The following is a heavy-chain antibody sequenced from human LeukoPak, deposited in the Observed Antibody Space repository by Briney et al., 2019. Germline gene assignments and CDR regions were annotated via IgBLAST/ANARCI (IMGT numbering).Heavy chain of an antibody. CDR3: ARDTRKGDLDY. CDR2: MWYDESSK. V-gene: IGHV3-33*01. J-gene: IGHJ4*02. CDR1: GFTFNKYG. D-gene: IGHD3-16*01. Sequence: GGSLRLSCEASGFTFNKYGLHWVRQAPGKGLERVTVMWYDESSKFYADSVMGRFTISRDNSKNTLYLQMNSLRADDTALYYCARDTRKGDLDYWGQGTLVTVSS.